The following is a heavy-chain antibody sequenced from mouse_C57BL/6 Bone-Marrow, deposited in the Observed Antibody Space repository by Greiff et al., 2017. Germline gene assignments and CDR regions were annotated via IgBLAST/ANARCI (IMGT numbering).Heavy chain of an antibody. Sequence: EVQLMESGGGLVKPGGSLKLSCAASGFTFSSYAMSWVRQTPEKRLEWVATISDGGSYTYYPDNVKGRFTISRDNAKNNLYLQMSHLKSEDTAMYYCAREDYPWFAYWGQGTLVTVSA. CDR2: ISDGGSYT. D-gene: IGHD2-4*01. J-gene: IGHJ3*01. V-gene: IGHV5-4*01. CDR1: GFTFSSYA. CDR3: AREDYPWFAY.